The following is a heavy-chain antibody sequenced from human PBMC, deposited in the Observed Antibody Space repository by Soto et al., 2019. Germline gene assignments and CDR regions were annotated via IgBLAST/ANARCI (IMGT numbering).Heavy chain of an antibody. CDR3: ASPTTVTSYYYYGMDV. Sequence: QVQLVQSGAEVQKPGSSVKVSCKASGGTFSSYAISWVRQAPGQELEWMGGIIPIFGTANYAQKFQGRVTITADESTSTAYMELSSLRSEDTAVYYCASPTTVTSYYYYGMDVWGQGTTVTVSS. CDR2: IIPIFGTA. J-gene: IGHJ6*02. D-gene: IGHD4-17*01. CDR1: GGTFSSYA. V-gene: IGHV1-69*01.